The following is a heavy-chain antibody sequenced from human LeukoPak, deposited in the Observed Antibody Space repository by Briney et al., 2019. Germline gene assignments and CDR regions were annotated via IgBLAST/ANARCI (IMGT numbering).Heavy chain of an antibody. CDR1: GGTFSSYA. CDR2: IIPIFGTA. Sequence: ASVKVSCKASGGTFSSYAISWVRQAPGQGFEWMGGIIPIFGTANYAQKFQGRVTITADESTSTAYMELSSLRSEDTAVYYCARGHCSGGSCYYFDYWGQGTLVTVSS. J-gene: IGHJ4*02. V-gene: IGHV1-69*13. D-gene: IGHD2-15*01. CDR3: ARGHCSGGSCYYFDY.